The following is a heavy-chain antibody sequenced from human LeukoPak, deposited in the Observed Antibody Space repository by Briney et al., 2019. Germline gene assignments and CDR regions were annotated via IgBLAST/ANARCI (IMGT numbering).Heavy chain of an antibody. CDR1: GFTFSSYA. Sequence: PGGSLRLSCAASGFTFSSYAMSRVRQAPGKGLEWVSAISGSGGSTYYADSVKGRFTISRDNSKNTLYLQMNSLRAEDTAVYYCAKIQGLYYYDSSGPLDYWGQGTLVTVSS. CDR2: ISGSGGST. D-gene: IGHD3-22*01. V-gene: IGHV3-23*01. J-gene: IGHJ4*02. CDR3: AKIQGLYYYDSSGPLDY.